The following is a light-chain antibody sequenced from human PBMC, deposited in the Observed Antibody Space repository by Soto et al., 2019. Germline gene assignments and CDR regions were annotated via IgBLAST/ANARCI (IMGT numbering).Light chain of an antibody. V-gene: IGKV1-5*03. CDR3: QHYHSYSVA. Sequence: DIQMTQSPSTLSGSVGDRVTITCRASQTISSWLAGYQQKPGKAPKLLIYKASTLKSGVPSRFSGSGSGTAFTLTISSRQPDDFATYYCQHYHSYSVAFGQGTKVELK. J-gene: IGKJ1*01. CDR2: KAS. CDR1: QTISSW.